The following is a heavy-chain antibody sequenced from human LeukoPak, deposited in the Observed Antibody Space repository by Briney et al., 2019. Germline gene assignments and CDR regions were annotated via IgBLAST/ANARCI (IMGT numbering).Heavy chain of an antibody. CDR3: ARRQSSSWSYFDH. D-gene: IGHD6-13*01. V-gene: IGHV4-59*04. CDR2: IYYSGST. Sequence: SETLSLTCTVSGGSISSYYRSWIRQPPGKGLEWIGYIYYSGSTFYNPSLKSRVTISVDTSKNQFSLKLTSVTAADTAVYYCARRQSSSWSYFDHWGQGTLVTVSS. CDR1: GGSISSYY. J-gene: IGHJ4*02.